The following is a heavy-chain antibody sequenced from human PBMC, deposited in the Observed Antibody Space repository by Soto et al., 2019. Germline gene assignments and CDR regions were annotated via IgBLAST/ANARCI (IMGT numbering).Heavy chain of an antibody. Sequence: SETLSLTCAVSGGSISSSNWWSWVRQPPGKGLEWIGEIYHSGSTNYNPSLKSRVTISVDKSKNQFSLKLSSVTAADTAVYYCARGRIAAGSNWFDPWGQGTLVTVSS. CDR3: ARGRIAAGSNWFDP. CDR2: IYHSGST. J-gene: IGHJ5*02. CDR1: GGSISSSNW. V-gene: IGHV4-4*02. D-gene: IGHD6-13*01.